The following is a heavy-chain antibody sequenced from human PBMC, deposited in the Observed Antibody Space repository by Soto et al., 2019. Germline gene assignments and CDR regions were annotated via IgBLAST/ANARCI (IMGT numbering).Heavy chain of an antibody. Sequence: QVQLVQSGAEVKKPGASVKVSCKASGYTFTSYYMHWVRQAPGQGLEGMGIINPSGGSTSYAQKCQGRVTRTRDTSTSTVYMELSSLRSEDTAVYYCARDGIAARPHHWFDPWGQGTLVTVSS. V-gene: IGHV1-46*01. CDR1: GYTFTSYY. CDR3: ARDGIAARPHHWFDP. D-gene: IGHD6-6*01. J-gene: IGHJ5*02. CDR2: INPSGGST.